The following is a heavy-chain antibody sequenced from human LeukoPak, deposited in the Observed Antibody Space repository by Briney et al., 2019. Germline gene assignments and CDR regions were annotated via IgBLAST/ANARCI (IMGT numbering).Heavy chain of an antibody. D-gene: IGHD3-22*01. Sequence: SETLSLTCTVSGGSVSSGSYYWSWIRQPPGRGLERIGHVSYSGNTDYNTSPKSRVTISLDPSKNQFSLKLSSVTAADTAVYYCARVPRYYYDSSGYSDYWGQGTLVTVSS. V-gene: IGHV4-61*01. J-gene: IGHJ4*02. CDR3: ARVPRYYYDSSGYSDY. CDR1: GGSVSSGSYY. CDR2: VSYSGNT.